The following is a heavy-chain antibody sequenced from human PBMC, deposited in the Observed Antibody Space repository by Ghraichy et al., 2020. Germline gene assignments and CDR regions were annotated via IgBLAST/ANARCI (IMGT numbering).Heavy chain of an antibody. D-gene: IGHD6-25*01. CDR3: ARHQLLGSSVND. CDR1: GDSISAASYN. J-gene: IGHJ4*02. CDR2: IGHSGST. V-gene: IGHV4-39*01. Sequence: SETLSLTCSVSGDSISAASYNWGWARQPPGKGLEWIGSIGHSGSTYYSPSLKSRVTISADPSKNRFSLRLTSVTAADTAVYYCARHQLLGSSVNDWGQGILVTVSS.